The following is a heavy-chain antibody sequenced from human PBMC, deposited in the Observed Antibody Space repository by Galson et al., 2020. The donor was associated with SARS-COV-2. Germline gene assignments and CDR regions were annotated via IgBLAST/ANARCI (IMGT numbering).Heavy chain of an antibody. V-gene: IGHV3-48*02. CDR2: IXRXGGDM. CDR3: ARDHEDGWEVVYAFDF. D-gene: IGHD1-26*01. CDR1: GFTFSTYS. Sequence: GESLKIPCAASGFTFSTYSKNWVRQAPGKGLEWVSYIXRXGGDMXYGDSVKGRFTISRDNAKSSLYLQMNSLRHEDTAVYYCARDHEDGWEVVYAFDFWGQGTMVAVSS. J-gene: IGHJ3*01.